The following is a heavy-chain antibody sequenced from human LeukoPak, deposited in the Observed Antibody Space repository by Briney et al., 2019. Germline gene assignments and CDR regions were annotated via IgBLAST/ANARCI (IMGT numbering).Heavy chain of an antibody. CDR1: GFRFSTYW. J-gene: IGHJ4*02. Sequence: GGSLRLSCEVSGFRFSTYWMTWVRKAPGKGLEWVANIKEDGSDKYYVDSVKGRFTISRDNAKNSVYLQMNSLRAEDMALYYCAKDGTGGYSYGYFDCWGQGTLVTVSS. CDR2: IKEDGSDK. CDR3: AKDGTGGYSYGYFDC. D-gene: IGHD5-18*01. V-gene: IGHV3-7*03.